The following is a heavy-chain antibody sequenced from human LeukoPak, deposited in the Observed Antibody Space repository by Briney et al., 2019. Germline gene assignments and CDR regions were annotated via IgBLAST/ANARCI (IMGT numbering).Heavy chain of an antibody. D-gene: IGHD2-2*01. J-gene: IGHJ2*01. CDR2: IHPGDAHT. CDR3: ARQPGMTAKSWYFDL. V-gene: IGHV5-51*01. Sequence: GGSLQISSKAAGYSFIDYWSGGGGQLPGKGLEGRGIIHPGDAHTCYSPSFEGQGIISADKTISMAYLQWRSLKAADAAMYCYARQPGMTAKSWYFDLWGRGTLVTVSS. CDR1: GYSFIDYW.